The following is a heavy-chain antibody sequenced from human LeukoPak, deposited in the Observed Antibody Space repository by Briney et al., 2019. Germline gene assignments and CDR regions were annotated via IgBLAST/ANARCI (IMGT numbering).Heavy chain of an antibody. CDR3: ARVARRGFGELFGDFDY. Sequence: ASVKVSCKASGGTFSSYAISWVRQAPGQGLEWMGGIIPIFGTANYAQKFQGRVTITADESTSTAYMELSSLRSEDTAVYYCARVARRGFGELFGDFDYWGQGTLVTVSS. D-gene: IGHD3-10*01. V-gene: IGHV1-69*13. CDR2: IIPIFGTA. J-gene: IGHJ4*02. CDR1: GGTFSSYA.